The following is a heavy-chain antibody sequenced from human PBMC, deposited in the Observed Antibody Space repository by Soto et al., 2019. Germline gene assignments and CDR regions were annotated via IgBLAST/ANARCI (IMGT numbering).Heavy chain of an antibody. Sequence: PSETLSLTCAVYGGSFSCYYWSWIRQPPGKGLEWIGEINHSGSTNYNPSLKSRVTISVDTSKNQFSLKLSSVTAADTAVYYCARGFGGYDFWSGYYTANVYGMDVWGQGTTVTVSS. J-gene: IGHJ6*02. CDR2: INHSGST. CDR3: ARGFGGYDFWSGYYTANVYGMDV. V-gene: IGHV4-34*01. CDR1: GGSFSCYY. D-gene: IGHD3-3*01.